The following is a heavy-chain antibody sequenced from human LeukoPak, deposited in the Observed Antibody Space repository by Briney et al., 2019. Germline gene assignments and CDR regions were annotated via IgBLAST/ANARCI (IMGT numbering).Heavy chain of an antibody. Sequence: SETLSLTCTVSGDSMRGSYWNWIRQPPGKALEWIGFIYYSGSTIYNPSLKSRVTMWVDTAKKQFSLNLTSVSAADTALYFCAEVDGGGGDYGFDSWGQGTLVTVSS. CDR1: GDSMRGSY. CDR3: AEVDGGGGDYGFDS. D-gene: IGHD4-17*01. V-gene: IGHV4-59*12. CDR2: IYYSGST. J-gene: IGHJ4*02.